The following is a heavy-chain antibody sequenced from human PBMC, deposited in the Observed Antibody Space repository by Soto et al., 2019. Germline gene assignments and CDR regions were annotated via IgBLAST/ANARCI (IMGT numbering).Heavy chain of an antibody. CDR1: GFTFSSYA. CDR2: ISGSGGST. CDR3: AKEGRWELQTSYYYYYGMDV. V-gene: IGHV3-23*01. J-gene: IGHJ6*02. D-gene: IGHD1-26*01. Sequence: GGSLRLSCAASGFTFSSYAMSWVRQAPGKGLEWVSAISGSGGSTYYADSVKGRFTISRDNSKNTLYLQMNSLRAEDTAVYYCAKEGRWELQTSYYYYYGMDVWGQGTTVTVSS.